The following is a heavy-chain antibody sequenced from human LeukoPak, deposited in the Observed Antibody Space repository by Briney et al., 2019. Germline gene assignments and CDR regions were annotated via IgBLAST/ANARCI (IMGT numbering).Heavy chain of an antibody. V-gene: IGHV1-46*01. CDR3: ARVRALVRGVLTGTDYYGMDV. J-gene: IGHJ6*02. D-gene: IGHD3-10*01. CDR1: GYTFTSYY. Sequence: ASVKVSCKASGYTFTSYYMHWVRQAPGQGLEWMGIINPSGGSTSYARKFQGRVTMTRDTSTSTVYMELSSLRSEDTAVYYCARVRALVRGVLTGTDYYGMDVWGQGTTVTASS. CDR2: INPSGGST.